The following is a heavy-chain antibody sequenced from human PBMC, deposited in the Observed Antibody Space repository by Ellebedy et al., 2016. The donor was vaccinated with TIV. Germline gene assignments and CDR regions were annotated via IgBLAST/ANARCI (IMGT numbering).Heavy chain of an antibody. CDR2: IRQEGDEI. CDR3: ARRASYGDYAVQVNPWFDP. D-gene: IGHD4-17*01. CDR1: GFNFRSYW. V-gene: IGHV3-7*01. J-gene: IGHJ5*02. Sequence: GESLKISCAASGFNFRSYWMTWVRQAPGKGLEWVAKIRQEGDEIYYVESVKGRFTISRDNAKNSLFIQMNSLRVEDTAVYYCARRASYGDYAVQVNPWFDPWGQGTLVTVSS.